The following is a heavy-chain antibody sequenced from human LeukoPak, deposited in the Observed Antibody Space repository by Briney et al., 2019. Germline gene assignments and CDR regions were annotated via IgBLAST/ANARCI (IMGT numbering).Heavy chain of an antibody. J-gene: IGHJ4*02. CDR2: ISDSGGRT. D-gene: IGHD3-22*01. CDR3: AKRGVVIRVILVGFHKEAYYFDS. V-gene: IGHV3-23*01. Sequence: GGSLRLSCVVSGITLSNYGMSWVRQAPGKGLEWVAGISDSGGRTNYADSVKGRFTISRDNPKNTLYLQMNSLRAEDTAVYFCAKRGVVIRVILVGFHKEAYYFDSWGQGALVTVSS. CDR1: GITLSNYG.